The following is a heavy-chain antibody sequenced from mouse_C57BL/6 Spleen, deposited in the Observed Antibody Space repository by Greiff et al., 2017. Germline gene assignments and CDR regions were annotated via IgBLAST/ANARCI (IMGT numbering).Heavy chain of an antibody. CDR2: IYPGSGST. J-gene: IGHJ2*01. CDR1: GYTFTSYW. Sequence: QVQLQQPGAELVKPGASVKMSCKASGYTFTSYWITWVKQRPGQGLEWIGDIYPGSGSTNYNEKFKSKATLTVDTSSSTAYMQLSSLTSEDSAVYYCARLITSVVVSDYWGQGTTLTVSS. D-gene: IGHD1-1*01. V-gene: IGHV1-55*01. CDR3: ARLITSVVVSDY.